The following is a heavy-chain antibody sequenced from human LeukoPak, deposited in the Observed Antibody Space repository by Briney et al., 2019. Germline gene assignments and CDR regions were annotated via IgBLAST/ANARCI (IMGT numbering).Heavy chain of an antibody. CDR3: ARDTNSGDFWSGYFVY. CDR2: ISAYNGNT. CDR1: GYTFTSYG. J-gene: IGHJ4*02. V-gene: IGHV1-18*01. D-gene: IGHD3-3*01. Sequence: GASVKVSCKASGYTFTSYGIGWVRQAPGQGLEWMGWISAYNGNTNYAQKLQGRVTMTTDTSTSTAYMELRSLRSDDTAVYYCARDTNSGDFWSGYFVYWGQGTLVTVSS.